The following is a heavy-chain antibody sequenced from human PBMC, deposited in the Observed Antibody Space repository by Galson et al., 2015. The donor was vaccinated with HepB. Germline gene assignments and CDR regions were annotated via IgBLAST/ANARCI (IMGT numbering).Heavy chain of an antibody. CDR2: ISYSGST. Sequence: TLSLTCTVSVGSISSGDYYWSWIRQPPGKGLEYIGFISYSGSTYYNPSLQSRLTISVDTSKNQFSLQLSSVTAADTAVYYCARGGVAVILPGGTYFDYWGQGTLVTVSS. V-gene: IGHV4-30-4*01. J-gene: IGHJ4*02. CDR1: VGSISSGDYY. CDR3: ARGGVAVILPGGTYFDY. D-gene: IGHD6-13*01.